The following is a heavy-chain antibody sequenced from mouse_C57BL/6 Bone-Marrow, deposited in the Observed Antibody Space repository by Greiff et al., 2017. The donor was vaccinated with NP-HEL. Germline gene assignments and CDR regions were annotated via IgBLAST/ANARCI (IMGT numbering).Heavy chain of an antibody. Sequence: QVQLQQSGPELVKPGASVKISCKASGYAFSSSWMNWVKQRPGKGLEWIGRIYPGDGDTNYNGKFKGKATLTADKSSSTAYMQLSSLTSEDSAVYFCARYDDYYGNYHYFDYWGQGTTLTVSS. CDR1: GYAFSSSW. V-gene: IGHV1-82*01. CDR3: ARYDDYYGNYHYFDY. J-gene: IGHJ2*01. CDR2: IYPGDGDT. D-gene: IGHD2-1*01.